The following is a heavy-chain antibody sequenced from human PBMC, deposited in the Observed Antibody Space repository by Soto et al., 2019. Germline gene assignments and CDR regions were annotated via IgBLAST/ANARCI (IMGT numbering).Heavy chain of an antibody. CDR2: ISSNGGST. J-gene: IGHJ4*02. D-gene: IGHD6-19*01. CDR3: ARGFGWLDY. CDR1: GFTVSSNY. V-gene: IGHV3-64*01. Sequence: EVQLVESGGGLVQPGGSLRLSCAASGFTVSSNYMTWVRQAPGKGLEYVSAISSNGGSTYYANSVKGRFTISRDNSKNTLYLQMVSLRAEDMAVYYCARGFGWLDYWGQGTLVTVSS.